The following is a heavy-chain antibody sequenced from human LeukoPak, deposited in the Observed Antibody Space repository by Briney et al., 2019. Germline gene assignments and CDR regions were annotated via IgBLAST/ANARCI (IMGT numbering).Heavy chain of an antibody. CDR2: IYYSGST. D-gene: IGHD5-24*01. CDR1: VGSVSSSSYY. CDR3: ARHERWLQFLLDY. Sequence: PPETLSLTCTVSVGSVSSSSYYWGWIRQPPGKGLEWIGTIYYSGSTYYNPSLKSRVTMSVDTSENQFSLRLSSVTAADTAVYFCARHERWLQFLLDYWGRGTLVTVSS. J-gene: IGHJ4*02. V-gene: IGHV4-39*01.